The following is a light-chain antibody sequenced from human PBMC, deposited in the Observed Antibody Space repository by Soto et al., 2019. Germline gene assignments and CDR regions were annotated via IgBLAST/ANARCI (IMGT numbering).Light chain of an antibody. CDR3: AAWDDSLNGVV. CDR2: TNN. CDR1: SSNIGTYS. J-gene: IGLJ2*01. Sequence: QSVLTQPPSASGTPGQRVTISCSGSSSNIGTYSVNWYQQLPGAAPKLLIYTNNQRPSGVPDRFSGSKSGTSASLAISGLQSGDGANYYCAAWDDSLNGVVFGGGTQLTVL. V-gene: IGLV1-44*01.